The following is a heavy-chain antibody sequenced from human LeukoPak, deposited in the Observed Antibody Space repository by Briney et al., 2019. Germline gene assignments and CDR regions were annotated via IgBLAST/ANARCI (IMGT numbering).Heavy chain of an antibody. CDR1: GGSFSGYY. V-gene: IGHV4-34*01. CDR3: ARLKAYDFWSGYYFDY. CDR2: INHSGST. J-gene: IGHJ4*02. Sequence: KPSETLSFTCAVYGGSFSGYYWSWIRQPPGKGLEWIGEINHSGSTNYNPSLKSRVTISVDTSKNQFSLKLSSVTAADTAVYYCARLKAYDFWSGYYFDYWGQGTLVTVSS. D-gene: IGHD3-3*01.